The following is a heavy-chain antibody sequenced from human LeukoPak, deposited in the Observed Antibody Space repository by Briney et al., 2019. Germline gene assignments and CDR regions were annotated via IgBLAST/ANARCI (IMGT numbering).Heavy chain of an antibody. CDR2: INFDGCEV. CDR1: GVTLRGYW. J-gene: IGHJ4*02. CDR3: ARDLREHDY. D-gene: IGHD1-1*01. Sequence: GGSLRLSCVGSGVTLRGYWMYWVRQPPGKGLMWVSRINFDGCEVTYADSVKGRFTVSRDNAKNTLYLQMGSLRVEDTAVYYCARDLREHDYWGQGTLVTVSS. V-gene: IGHV3-74*01.